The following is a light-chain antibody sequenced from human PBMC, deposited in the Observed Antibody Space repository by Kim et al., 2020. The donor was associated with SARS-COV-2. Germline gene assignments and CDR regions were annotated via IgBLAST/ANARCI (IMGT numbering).Light chain of an antibody. Sequence: APRKTARSTCGGKNIGSKSVHWYQQKPGQAPVLVIYYDSDRPSGIPERFSGSNSGNTATLTISRVEAGDEADYYCQVWDSSSDHWVFGGGTQLTVL. V-gene: IGLV3-21*04. J-gene: IGLJ3*02. CDR2: YDS. CDR1: NIGSKS. CDR3: QVWDSSSDHWV.